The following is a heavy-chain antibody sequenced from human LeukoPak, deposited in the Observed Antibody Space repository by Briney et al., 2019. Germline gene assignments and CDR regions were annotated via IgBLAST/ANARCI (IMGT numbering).Heavy chain of an antibody. D-gene: IGHD2-2*03. CDR3: ARLLGSTGYAGDWYFDL. V-gene: IGHV4-4*07. Sequence: SETLSLTCTVSGGSISSYYWTWIRQPVGKGLEWFGRIYTNGTVNYNPSLRSRVTMSRDTSRNQFSLKLTSVTAADTAVYYCARLLGSTGYAGDWYFDLWGPGALVTVSS. J-gene: IGHJ2*01. CDR2: IYTNGTV. CDR1: GGSISSYY.